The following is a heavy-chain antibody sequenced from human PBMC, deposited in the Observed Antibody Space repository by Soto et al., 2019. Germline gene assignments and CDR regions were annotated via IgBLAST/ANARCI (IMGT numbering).Heavy chain of an antibody. Sequence: GGSLRLSCAASGFSFSSYGMHWVRQAPGKGLEWVAVIWYDGSNKYYADSVKGRFTISRDNSKNTLYLQMNSLRVEDTAVYYCARDRYSSGWYDLDYWGQGTLVTVSS. V-gene: IGHV3-33*01. CDR1: GFSFSSYG. CDR2: IWYDGSNK. J-gene: IGHJ4*02. CDR3: ARDRYSSGWYDLDY. D-gene: IGHD6-19*01.